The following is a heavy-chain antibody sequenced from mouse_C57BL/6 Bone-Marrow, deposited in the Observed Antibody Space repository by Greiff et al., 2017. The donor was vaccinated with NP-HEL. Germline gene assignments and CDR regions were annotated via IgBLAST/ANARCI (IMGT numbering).Heavy chain of an antibody. CDR3: TTWGSSDY. V-gene: IGHV14-4*01. D-gene: IGHD1-1*01. Sequence: VQLQQSGAELVRPGASVKLSCTASGFNIKDDYMHWVKQRPEQGLEWIGWIDPENGDTEYASKFQGKATITADTSSTTAYLQLSSLTSEDTAVYYCTTWGSSDYWGQGTTLTVSS. J-gene: IGHJ2*01. CDR1: GFNIKDDY. CDR2: IDPENGDT.